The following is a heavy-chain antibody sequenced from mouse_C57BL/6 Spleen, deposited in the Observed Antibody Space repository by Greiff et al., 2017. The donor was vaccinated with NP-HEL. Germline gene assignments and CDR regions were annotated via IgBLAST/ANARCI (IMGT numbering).Heavy chain of an antibody. CDR3: AIYYGNRAWFAY. J-gene: IGHJ3*01. CDR2: INPNNGGT. V-gene: IGHV1-26*01. D-gene: IGHD2-1*01. CDR1: GYTFTDYY. Sequence: EVQLQQSGPELVKPGASVKISCKASGYTFTDYYMNWVKQSHGKSLEWIGDINPNNGGTSYNQKFKGKATLTVDKSSSTAYMELRSLTSEDSAVYYCAIYYGNRAWFAYWGQGTLVTVSA.